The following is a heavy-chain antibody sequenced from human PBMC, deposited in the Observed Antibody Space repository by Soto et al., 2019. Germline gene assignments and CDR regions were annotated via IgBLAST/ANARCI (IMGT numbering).Heavy chain of an antibody. CDR3: AKTLTYCGGDCYQNFDS. CDR2: INAGSGNA. D-gene: IGHD2-21*02. V-gene: IGHV1-3*01. CDR1: GYTFTSYA. J-gene: IGHJ4*02. Sequence: EASVKVSCKASGYTFTSYAIHWVRQAPGQRLEWMGWINAGSGNAKYSQKFQGRVTITRDTSASTAYMEVSSLRSEDTAVYYCAKTLTYCGGDCYQNFDSWGQGTLVPVSS.